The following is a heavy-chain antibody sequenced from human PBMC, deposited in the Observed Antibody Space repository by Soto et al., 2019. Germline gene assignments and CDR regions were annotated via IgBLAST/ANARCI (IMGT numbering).Heavy chain of an antibody. Sequence: PSETLSLTCTVSGGSISSSSYYWGWIRQPPGKGLEWIGSIYYSGSTYYNPSLKSRVTISVDTSKNHFSLKLSSVTAADTAVYYCATQEVGGSYVYTFDPWGQGTLVNVS. CDR2: IYYSGST. CDR1: GGSISSSSYY. CDR3: ATQEVGGSYVYTFDP. V-gene: IGHV4-39*02. J-gene: IGHJ5*02. D-gene: IGHD1-26*01.